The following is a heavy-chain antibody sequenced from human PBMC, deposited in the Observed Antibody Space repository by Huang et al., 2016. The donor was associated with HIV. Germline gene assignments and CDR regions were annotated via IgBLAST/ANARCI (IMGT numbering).Heavy chain of an antibody. D-gene: IGHD3-3*01. V-gene: IGHV4-30-4*08. Sequence: QVQLQESGPGLVKPSQTLSLTCTVSGDSIRSGGYYWTWLRQSPAKGLELSGYIYYRGSSDYNPSRKSRVSISIDAFKNRVSLKLKSVTVADTAVYYCARAPATHSVFFYWGQGTLVTVSA. CDR3: ARAPATHSVFFY. CDR1: GDSIRSGGYY. CDR2: IYYRGSS. J-gene: IGHJ4*02.